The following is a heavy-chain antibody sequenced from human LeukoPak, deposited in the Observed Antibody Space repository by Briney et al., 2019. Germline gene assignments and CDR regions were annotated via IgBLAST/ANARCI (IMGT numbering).Heavy chain of an antibody. J-gene: IGHJ4*02. Sequence: SETLSLTCAVYGGSFSGYYWSWIRQPPGKGLEWIGEINHSGSTNYNPSLKSRVTISVDTSKNQFSLKLSSVATADTAVYYCARHDDFWSGLDYWGQGTLVTVSS. V-gene: IGHV4-34*01. CDR3: ARHDDFWSGLDY. CDR2: INHSGST. CDR1: GGSFSGYY. D-gene: IGHD3-3*01.